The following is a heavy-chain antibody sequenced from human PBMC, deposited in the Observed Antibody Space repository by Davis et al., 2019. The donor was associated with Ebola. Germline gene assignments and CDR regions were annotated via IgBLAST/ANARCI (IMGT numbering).Heavy chain of an antibody. D-gene: IGHD2-8*01. CDR2: ISAYNGNT. Sequence: AASVKVSCKASGYTFTSYGISWVRQAPGQGLEWMGWISAYNGNTNYAQKLQGRVTMTTDTSTSTAYMELRSLRSDDTAVYYCARVEGLMAGVLYYYYGMDVWGKGTTVTVSS. V-gene: IGHV1-18*01. CDR3: ARVEGLMAGVLYYYYGMDV. CDR1: GYTFTSYG. J-gene: IGHJ6*04.